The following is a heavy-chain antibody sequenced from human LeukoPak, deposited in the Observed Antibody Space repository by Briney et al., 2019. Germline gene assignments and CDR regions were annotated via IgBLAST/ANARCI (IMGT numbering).Heavy chain of an antibody. CDR1: GYSIRSGYY. CDR2: SYHGGST. Sequence: PSETPSLTCAVSGYSIRSGYYWGWIRQPPRKGLEWIGSSYHGGSTYYNPSLKRRVTISIDTANNQFSLNLYSVTAADTAVYYCARYGDTTMSNFIWGQGTTSPSL. D-gene: IGHD5-18*01. V-gene: IGHV4-38-2*01. J-gene: IGHJ3*02. CDR3: ARYGDTTMSNFI.